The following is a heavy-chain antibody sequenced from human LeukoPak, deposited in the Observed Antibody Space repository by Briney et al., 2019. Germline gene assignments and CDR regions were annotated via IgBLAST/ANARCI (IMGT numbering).Heavy chain of an antibody. J-gene: IGHJ4*02. V-gene: IGHV3-30*02. D-gene: IGHD3-10*01. CDR1: GFTFSSYG. Sequence: PGGSLRLSCAASGFTFSSYGMHWVRQAPGKGLEWVAFIRYDGSNKYYADSVKGRFTISRDNSKNTLYLQMNSLRAEDTAVYYCAKEANYGSGSYYNVWGIAFDYWGQGTLVTVSS. CDR2: IRYDGSNK. CDR3: AKEANYGSGSYYNVWGIAFDY.